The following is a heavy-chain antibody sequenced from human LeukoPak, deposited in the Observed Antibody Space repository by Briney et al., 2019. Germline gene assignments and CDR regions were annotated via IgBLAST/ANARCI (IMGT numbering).Heavy chain of an antibody. Sequence: GASLRLSCAASRFTFSSYAMSWVRQAPGKGLEWVSAISGSGGSTYYADSVKGRFTISRDNSKNTLYLQMNSLRAEDTAVYYCAKARQGLRLGESDYWGQGTLVTVSS. D-gene: IGHD3-16*01. CDR2: ISGSGGST. CDR1: RFTFSSYA. J-gene: IGHJ4*02. CDR3: AKARQGLRLGESDY. V-gene: IGHV3-23*01.